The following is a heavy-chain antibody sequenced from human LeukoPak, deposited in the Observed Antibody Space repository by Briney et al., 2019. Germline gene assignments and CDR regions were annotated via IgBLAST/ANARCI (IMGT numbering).Heavy chain of an antibody. CDR3: ARDKGSSGGWTNGNYFDY. J-gene: IGHJ4*02. V-gene: IGHV3-21*01. CDR1: GFSLTDYT. D-gene: IGHD6-19*01. CDR2: LSSSRGYI. Sequence: GGSLRLSCSASGFSLTDYTINWVRQAPGKGLEWVSSLSSSRGYIYYADSVKGRFTISRDNSKNTLYLQMNSLRAEDTAVYYCARDKGSSGGWTNGNYFDYWGQGTLVTVSS.